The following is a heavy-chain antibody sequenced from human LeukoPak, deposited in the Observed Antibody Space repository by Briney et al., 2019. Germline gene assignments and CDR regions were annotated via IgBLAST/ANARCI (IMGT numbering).Heavy chain of an antibody. V-gene: IGHV3-13*01. CDR2: IGIAGDT. D-gene: IGHD1-1*01. CDR3: ARVAKERVGGVYYFDY. CDR1: GFTFSDYD. Sequence: GGSLRLSCAASGFTFSDYDMHWVRQATGKGLEWVSAIGIAGDTYYTGSVKGRFTISRENAKNSLYLQMNSLRARDTSVYYCARVAKERVGGVYYFDYRGQGTLVTVSS. J-gene: IGHJ4*02.